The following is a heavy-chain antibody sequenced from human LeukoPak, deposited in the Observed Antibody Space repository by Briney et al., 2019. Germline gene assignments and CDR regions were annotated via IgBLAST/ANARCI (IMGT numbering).Heavy chain of an antibody. D-gene: IGHD4-11*01. Sequence: SVKVSCKAFGGSFSSEAISWVRQAPGQGLEWMGGIIPIFGTANYAQKFQGRVTITADESTSTAYMELSSLRSEDTAVYYCAGGRTTVTPYYYYMDVWGKGTTVTVSS. CDR3: AGGRTTVTPYYYYMDV. CDR2: IIPIFGTA. J-gene: IGHJ6*03. CDR1: GGSFSSEA. V-gene: IGHV1-69*13.